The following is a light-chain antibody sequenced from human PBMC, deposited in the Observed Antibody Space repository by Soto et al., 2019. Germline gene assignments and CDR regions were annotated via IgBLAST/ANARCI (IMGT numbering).Light chain of an antibody. V-gene: IGLV2-8*01. CDR3: SSNACSSNDIRV. CDR1: SSDLGGY. J-gene: IGLJ3*02. Sequence: QSVLTQPPSASGSPGQSVTISCTGSSSDLGGYVSLYQQQPYKAPNLKIYEVSMRPPGVPDRFSGSKSDNTDSLTVSGLQTEDEAEYDCSSNACSSNDIRVFGGGTKLTVL. CDR2: EVS.